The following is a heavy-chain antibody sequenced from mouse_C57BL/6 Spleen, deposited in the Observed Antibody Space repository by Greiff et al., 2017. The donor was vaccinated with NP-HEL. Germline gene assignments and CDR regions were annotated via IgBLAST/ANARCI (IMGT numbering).Heavy chain of an antibody. V-gene: IGHV7-1*01. J-gene: IGHJ3*01. CDR2: SRNKANDYTT. Sequence: EVKLMESGGGLVQSGRSLRLSCATSGFTFSDFYMEWVRQAPGKGLEWIAASRNKANDYTTEYSASVKGRFIVSRDTSQSILYLQMNALRAEDTAIYYCARDVGTGTFAYWGQGTLVTVSA. CDR1: GFTFSDFY. CDR3: ARDVGTGTFAY. D-gene: IGHD4-1*01.